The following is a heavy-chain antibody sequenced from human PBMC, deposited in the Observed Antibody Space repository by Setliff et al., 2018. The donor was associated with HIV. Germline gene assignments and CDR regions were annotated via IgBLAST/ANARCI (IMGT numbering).Heavy chain of an antibody. CDR2: INYSGTT. D-gene: IGHD1-1*01. V-gene: IGHV4-39*07. CDR1: GDSISSTTFY. Sequence: KASETLSLTCTVSGDSISSTTFYWVWIRQPPGKGLEWIGIINYSGTTYYNPSLKSRVTISVATSKNQFSLNLDSVTAADTAVFYCARGPPEWQLPVYFDYW. J-gene: IGHJ4*01. CDR3: ARGPPEWQLPVYFDY.